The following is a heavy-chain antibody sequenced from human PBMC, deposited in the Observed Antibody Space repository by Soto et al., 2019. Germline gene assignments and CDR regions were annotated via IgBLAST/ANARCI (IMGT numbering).Heavy chain of an antibody. V-gene: IGHV3-33*01. CDR2: IWYDGSNK. CDR1: GFTFSSYG. Sequence: QVQLVESGGGVVQPGRSLRLSCAASGFTFSSYGMHWVRQAPGKGLEWVAVIWYDGSNKYYADSVKGRFTISRDNSKNTLYLQMNSLRAEDTAVYYCARAPDAFDIWGQGTMVTVSS. J-gene: IGHJ3*02. CDR3: ARAPDAFDI.